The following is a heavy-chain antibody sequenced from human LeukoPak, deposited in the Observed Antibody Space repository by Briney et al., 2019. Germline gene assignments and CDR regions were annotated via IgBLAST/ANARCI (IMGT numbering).Heavy chain of an antibody. D-gene: IGHD4-17*01. CDR2: IYHSGST. Sequence: ASETLSLTCTVSGGSISSGGYSWSWIRQPPGKGLEWIGYIYHSGSTYYNPSLKSRVIISADTSKNQFSLKLNSVTAADTAVYYCARVVYGDSSKDFDYWGQGTLVTVSS. CDR3: ARVVYGDSSKDFDY. V-gene: IGHV4-30-2*01. J-gene: IGHJ4*02. CDR1: GGSISSGGYS.